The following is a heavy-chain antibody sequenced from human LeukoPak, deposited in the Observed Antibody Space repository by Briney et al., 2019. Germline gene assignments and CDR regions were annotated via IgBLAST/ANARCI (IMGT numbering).Heavy chain of an antibody. CDR1: GGTFNSYA. D-gene: IGHD2-2*01. J-gene: IGHJ5*02. CDR2: IIPIFGTA. CDR3: ARGIVVQPSANWFDP. Sequence: GASVTVSCTASGGTFNSYAISWVRQAPGQGLEWMGGIIPIFGTANYAQKFQGRVTITADESTSTAYMELSSLRFEDTAVYYCARGIVVQPSANWFDPWGQGTPVTVSS. V-gene: IGHV1-69*01.